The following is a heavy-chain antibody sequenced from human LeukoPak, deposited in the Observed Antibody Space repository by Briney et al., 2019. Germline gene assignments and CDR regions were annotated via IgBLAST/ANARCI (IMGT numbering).Heavy chain of an antibody. Sequence: ASVKVSCKASGYTFTSYYMHWVRQAPGQGLEWMGIINPSGGSTSYAQKFQGRVTITADKSTSTAYMELSSLRSEDTAVYYCARLGFGETYYYYGMDVWGQGTTVTVSS. CDR3: ARLGFGETYYYYGMDV. J-gene: IGHJ6*02. V-gene: IGHV1-46*01. D-gene: IGHD3-10*01. CDR1: GYTFTSYY. CDR2: INPSGGST.